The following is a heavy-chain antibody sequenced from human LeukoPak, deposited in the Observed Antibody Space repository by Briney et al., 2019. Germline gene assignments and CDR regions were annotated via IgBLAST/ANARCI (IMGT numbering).Heavy chain of an antibody. V-gene: IGHV4-59*12. D-gene: IGHD6-19*01. J-gene: IGHJ4*02. Sequence: SETLSLTCTVSGGPISNYYWSWLRQTPGKGLEWIGYIHDSETIHYNPPTQSRATQSLVTSNNQLALKQTSLSAADTAVYYCARAGDSSGWYVFDYWGQGTLVTVSS. CDR2: IHDSETI. CDR3: ARAGDSSGWYVFDY. CDR1: GGPISNYY.